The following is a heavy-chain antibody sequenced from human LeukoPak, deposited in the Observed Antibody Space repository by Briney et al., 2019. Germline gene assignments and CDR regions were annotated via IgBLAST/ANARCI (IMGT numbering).Heavy chain of an antibody. Sequence: KSSETLSLTCTVSGGSISSYYWSWIRQPPGKGLEWIGYIYYSGSTDYNPSLKSRVTISVDTSKNQFPLKLSSVTAADTAVYYCARDHDSSGYDAFDIWGQGTMVTVSS. CDR1: GGSISSYY. J-gene: IGHJ3*02. D-gene: IGHD3-22*01. V-gene: IGHV4-59*01. CDR3: ARDHDSSGYDAFDI. CDR2: IYYSGST.